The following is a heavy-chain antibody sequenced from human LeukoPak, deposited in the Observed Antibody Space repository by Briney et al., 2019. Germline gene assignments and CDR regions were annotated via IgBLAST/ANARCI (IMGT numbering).Heavy chain of an antibody. J-gene: IGHJ4*02. Sequence: GGSLRLSCAASGFTFSSYAMHWVRQAPGKGLEYVSAISSNGGSTYYANSVKGRFTISRDNSKNTLYLQMGSLRAEDMAAYYCAREGGDGSSPEYDYWGQGTLVTVSS. V-gene: IGHV3-64*01. CDR1: GFTFSSYA. CDR3: AREGGDGSSPEYDY. CDR2: ISSNGGST. D-gene: IGHD1-14*01.